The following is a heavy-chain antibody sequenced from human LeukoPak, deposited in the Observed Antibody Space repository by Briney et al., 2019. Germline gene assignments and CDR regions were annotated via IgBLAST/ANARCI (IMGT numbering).Heavy chain of an antibody. Sequence: ASVKVSCKASGYTFTGYYMHWVRQAPGQGLEWMGRINPNSGGTNYAQKFQGRVTMTRDTSISTAYMELSRLRSDDTAVYYCARLWTSKGAFDIWGQGTMVTVSS. D-gene: IGHD2-2*01. J-gene: IGHJ3*02. CDR2: INPNSGGT. CDR1: GYTFTGYY. CDR3: ARLWTSKGAFDI. V-gene: IGHV1-2*06.